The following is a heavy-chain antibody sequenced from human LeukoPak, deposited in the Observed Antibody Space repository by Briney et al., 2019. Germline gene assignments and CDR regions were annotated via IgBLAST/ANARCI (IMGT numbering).Heavy chain of an antibody. Sequence: ASVKVSCKASGGTFSSYGISWVRQAPGQGLEWMGWISAYNGNTNYAQKLQGRVTMTTDTSTSTAYMELRSLRSGDTAVYYCARVAKFDGRVFDLWGQGTLVTVSS. V-gene: IGHV1-18*01. J-gene: IGHJ5*02. CDR2: ISAYNGNT. CDR3: ARVAKFDGRVFDL. CDR1: GGTFSSYG. D-gene: IGHD2-21*01.